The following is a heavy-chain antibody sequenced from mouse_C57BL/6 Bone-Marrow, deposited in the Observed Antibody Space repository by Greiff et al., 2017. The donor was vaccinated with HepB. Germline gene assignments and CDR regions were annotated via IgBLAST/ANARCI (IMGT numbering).Heavy chain of an antibody. CDR3: ARSRGFDY. Sequence: QVQLQQSGAELARPGASVKLSCKASGYTFTSYGISWVKQRTGQGLEWIGEIYPRSGNTYYNEKFKGKATLTADKSSSTAYMELRSLTSEDSAVYFCARSRGFDYGGQGTTLTVSS. V-gene: IGHV1-81*01. CDR2: IYPRSGNT. J-gene: IGHJ2*01. CDR1: GYTFTSYG.